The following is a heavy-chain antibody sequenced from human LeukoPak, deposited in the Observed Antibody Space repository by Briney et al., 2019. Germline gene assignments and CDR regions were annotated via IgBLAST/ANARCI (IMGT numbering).Heavy chain of an antibody. J-gene: IGHJ6*02. CDR1: GYTFTSYG. CDR2: INPSGGST. V-gene: IGHV1-46*01. D-gene: IGHD3-10*01. Sequence: GASVKVSCKASGYTFTSYGISWVRQAPGQGLEWMGIINPSGGSTSYAQKFQGRVTMTRDTSTSTVYMELSSLRSEDTAVYYCARGHEPTKYGSGSPTHYYYGMDVWGQGTTVTVSS. CDR3: ARGHEPTKYGSGSPTHYYYGMDV.